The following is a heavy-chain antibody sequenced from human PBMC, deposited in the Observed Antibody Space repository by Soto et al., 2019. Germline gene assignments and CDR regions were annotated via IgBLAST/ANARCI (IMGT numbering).Heavy chain of an antibody. CDR3: AREGVVAGHYDY. CDR2: ISSSSSYI. V-gene: IGHV3-21*01. D-gene: IGHD6-19*01. CDR1: GFTFSSYS. J-gene: IGHJ4*02. Sequence: EVQLVESGGGLVKPGGSLRLSCAASGFTFSSYSMNWVRQAPGKGLEWVSSISSSSSYIYYEDSVKGRFTITRDNAKNSLYLQMNSLRAEDTAVYYCAREGVVAGHYDYWGQGTLGTVSS.